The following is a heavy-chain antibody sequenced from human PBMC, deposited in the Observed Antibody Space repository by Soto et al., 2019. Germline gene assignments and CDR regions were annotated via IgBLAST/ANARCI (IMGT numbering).Heavy chain of an antibody. V-gene: IGHV3-30-3*02. Sequence: PGGSLRLSCAASGFTFSSYAMHWVRQAPGKGLEWVAVISYDGSNKYYADSVKGRFTISRDNSKNTLYMQMNSLRDEDTAVYYCVKRPGIGGDWGHLDYWGQGTLVPVSS. CDR1: GFTFSSYA. D-gene: IGHD1-26*01. J-gene: IGHJ4*02. CDR2: ISYDGSNK. CDR3: VKRPGIGGDWGHLDY.